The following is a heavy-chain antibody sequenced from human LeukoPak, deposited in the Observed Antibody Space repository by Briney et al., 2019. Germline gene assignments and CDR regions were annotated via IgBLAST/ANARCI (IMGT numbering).Heavy chain of an antibody. Sequence: SQTLSLTCAISGDXVSSNSAGWNWIRQSPARGLEWLGKTYYRSKWNNDYAVSVKSRITINSDTTKNQFSLQLNSVPPEDTAVYYCARGRIVVVTAPSWEPFDYWGQGTLVTVSS. V-gene: IGHV6-1*01. CDR2: TYYRSKWNN. D-gene: IGHD2-21*02. CDR3: ARGRIVVVTAPSWEPFDY. CDR1: GDXVSSNSAG. J-gene: IGHJ4*02.